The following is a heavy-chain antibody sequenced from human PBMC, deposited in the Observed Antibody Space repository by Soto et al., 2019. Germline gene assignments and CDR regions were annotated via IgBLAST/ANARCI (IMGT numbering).Heavy chain of an antibody. D-gene: IGHD3-22*01. V-gene: IGHV3-30*18. J-gene: IGHJ4*02. CDR2: ISYDGSNE. CDR1: GFIFNSYG. Sequence: QVQLVESGGGVVQPGRSLRLSCAASGFIFNSYGMHWVRQAPGKGLEWVAHISYDGSNEHYVDSVKGRFTISRDNSKKTVYLQMNSLRAEDTAVYYCAKDTYYHDSSGYYVFDYWGQGTLVPVSS. CDR3: AKDTYYHDSSGYYVFDY.